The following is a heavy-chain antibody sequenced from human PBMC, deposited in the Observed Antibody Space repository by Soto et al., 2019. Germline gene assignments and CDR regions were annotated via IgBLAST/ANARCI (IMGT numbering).Heavy chain of an antibody. Sequence: ASVKVSCKASGYTFTGYYMHWVRQAPGQGLEWMGWINPNSGDTNYAQKLQGRVTMTRDTSISTAYMELRRLRSDDTAVYYCARGHQSVAGNPGFDYWGQGTLVTVSS. CDR1: GYTFTGYY. CDR2: INPNSGDT. V-gene: IGHV1-2*02. D-gene: IGHD6-19*01. CDR3: ARGHQSVAGNPGFDY. J-gene: IGHJ4*02.